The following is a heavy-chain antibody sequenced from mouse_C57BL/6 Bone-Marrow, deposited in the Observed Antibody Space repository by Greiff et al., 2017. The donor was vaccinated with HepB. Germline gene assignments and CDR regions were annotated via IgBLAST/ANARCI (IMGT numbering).Heavy chain of an antibody. CDR2: ISYDGSN. CDR1: GYSITSGYY. CDR3: ASLPWFAY. Sequence: EVQLVESGPGLVKPSQSLSLTCSVTGYSITSGYYWNWIRQFPGNKLEWMGYISYDGSNNYNPSLKNRISITRDTSKNQFFLKLNSVTTEDTATYYCASLPWFAYWGQGTLVTVSA. V-gene: IGHV3-6*01. D-gene: IGHD6-1*01. J-gene: IGHJ3*01.